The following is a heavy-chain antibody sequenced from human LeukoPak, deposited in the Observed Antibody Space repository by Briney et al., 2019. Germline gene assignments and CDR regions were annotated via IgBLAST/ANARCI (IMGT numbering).Heavy chain of an antibody. V-gene: IGHV3-73*01. D-gene: IGHD1-7*01. CDR1: GFTLSASA. CDR3: TRRITGTTRYY. Sequence: GGPRRPSCAAPGFTLSASAMPWVRRASGKGREWFGRIRSKANSYATAYAASVKGRFTISRDDSKNTAYLQMNSLKTEDTAVYYCTRRITGTTRYYWGQGTLVTVSS. J-gene: IGHJ4*02. CDR2: IRSKANSYAT.